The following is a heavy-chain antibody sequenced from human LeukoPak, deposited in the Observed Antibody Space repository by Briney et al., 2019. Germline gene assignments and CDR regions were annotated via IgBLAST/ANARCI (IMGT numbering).Heavy chain of an antibody. V-gene: IGHV3-66*01. CDR2: IYSDGNT. J-gene: IGHJ4*02. CDR3: TRGHYSNTL. D-gene: IGHD6-13*01. Sequence: TGGSLRLSCAASGFIVSDKYMSWVRQAPGKGLEWISVIYSDGNTYYSDSVKGRFTISRDNSKNTLLLQMGSLRVEDTAVYYRTRGHYSNTLGGQGTLVTVSS. CDR1: GFIVSDKY.